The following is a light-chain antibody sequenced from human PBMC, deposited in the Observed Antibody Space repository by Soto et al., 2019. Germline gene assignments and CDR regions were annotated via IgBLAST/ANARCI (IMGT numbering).Light chain of an antibody. CDR1: QSISSW. J-gene: IGKJ1*01. V-gene: IGKV1-5*01. Sequence: DIQMTQSPSTLSASVGDRVTITCRASQSISSWLAWYQQKPGKAPKLLIFDASSLESGVPSRFSGSGSGREFTLTIRSLHPDDFATYFCQQYNTFSWTFGQGTKV. CDR3: QQYNTFSWT. CDR2: DAS.